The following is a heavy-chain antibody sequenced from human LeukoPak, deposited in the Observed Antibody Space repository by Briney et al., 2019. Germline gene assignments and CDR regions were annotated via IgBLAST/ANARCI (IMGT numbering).Heavy chain of an antibody. J-gene: IGHJ2*01. CDR2: ISSGSGGHI. CDR3: ARETTSYGSGSQNSYWYFDL. CDR1: GFTFSSYA. Sequence: GGSLRLSCAASGFTFSSYAMSWLRQAPGKGLEWISSISSGSGGHILYVDSVKGRFTISRDNAKNTLYLQMNSLRAEDTAVYYCARETTSYGSGSQNSYWYFDLWGRGTLVTVSS. V-gene: IGHV3-21*01. D-gene: IGHD3-10*01.